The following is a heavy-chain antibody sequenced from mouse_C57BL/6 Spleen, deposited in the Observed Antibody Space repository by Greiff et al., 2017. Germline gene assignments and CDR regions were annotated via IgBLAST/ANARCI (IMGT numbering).Heavy chain of an antibody. CDR3: ARSYSNYGYAMDY. Sequence: EVKLEESGPELVQPGDSVKISCKASGYSFTGYFMNWVMQSHGKSLEWIGRINPYNGDTFYNQKFKGKATLTVDKSSSTAHMELRSLTSEDSAVYYCARSYSNYGYAMDYWGQGTSVTVSS. D-gene: IGHD2-5*01. CDR1: GYSFTGYF. V-gene: IGHV1-20*01. J-gene: IGHJ4*01. CDR2: INPYNGDT.